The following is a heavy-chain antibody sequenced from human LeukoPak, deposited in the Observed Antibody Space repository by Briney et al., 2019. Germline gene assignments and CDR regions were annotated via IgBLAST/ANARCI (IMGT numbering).Heavy chain of an antibody. CDR1: GGFISGSGHY. CDR2: IHPGGTI. J-gene: IGHJ4*02. CDR3: STGGDTAKGGDS. Sequence: SETLSLTCSLSGGFISGSGHYWTWTRQHPGGGLEWLGFIHPGGTIYYKPSLSSRLTISADTSKNQMSLKLSSVTAADTAVYYCSTGGDTAKGGDSWGQGTMVTVSS. D-gene: IGHD5-18*01. V-gene: IGHV4-31*03.